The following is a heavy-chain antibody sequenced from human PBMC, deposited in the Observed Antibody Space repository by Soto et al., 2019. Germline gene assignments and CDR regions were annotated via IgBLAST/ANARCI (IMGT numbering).Heavy chain of an antibody. Sequence: QVQLQESGPGLVKPSETLSLTCTVSGGSISSYYWSWIRQPPGKGPEWIGYIYYSGSTNYNPSLKSRVTISVDTSKNQFSLKLSSVTAADTAVYYCARESGSYYDFDYWGQGTLVTVSS. CDR3: ARESGSYYDFDY. V-gene: IGHV4-59*01. J-gene: IGHJ4*02. CDR1: GGSISSYY. D-gene: IGHD1-26*01. CDR2: IYYSGST.